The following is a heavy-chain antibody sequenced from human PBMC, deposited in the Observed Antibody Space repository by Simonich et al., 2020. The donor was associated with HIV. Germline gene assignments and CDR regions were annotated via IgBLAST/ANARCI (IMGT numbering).Heavy chain of an antibody. D-gene: IGHD3-16*01. V-gene: IGHV3-30*07. CDR1: GFTFSSYA. Sequence: QVQLVESGGGVVQPGRSLRLSCAASGFTFSSYAMHWVRQAAGKGLEWVAVISYDGSNKYYADSVKGRITISRDNSKNTLYLKMNSLRAEDTAVYYCASGGSISSVCADDYWGQGTLVTVSS. J-gene: IGHJ4*02. CDR2: ISYDGSNK. CDR3: ASGGSISSVCADDY.